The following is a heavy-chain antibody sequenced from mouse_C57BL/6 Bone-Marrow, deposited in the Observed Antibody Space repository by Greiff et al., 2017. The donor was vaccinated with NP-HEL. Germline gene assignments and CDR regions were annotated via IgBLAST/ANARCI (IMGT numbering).Heavy chain of an antibody. D-gene: IGHD4-1*01. CDR1: GFNIKDDY. J-gene: IGHJ2*01. V-gene: IGHV14-4*01. CDR3: TTSLLANWDPDY. Sequence: LMESGAELVRPGASVKLSCTASGFNIKDDYMHWVKQRPEQGLEWIGWIDPENGDTEYAPKFQGKATITADTTSNTDYLQLSSLTAEDTAVYYVTTSLLANWDPDYWGQGATLAGSS. CDR2: IDPENGDT.